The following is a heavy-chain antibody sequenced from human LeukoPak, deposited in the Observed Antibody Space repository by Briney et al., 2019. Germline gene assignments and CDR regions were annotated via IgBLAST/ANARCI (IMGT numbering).Heavy chain of an antibody. J-gene: IGHJ3*02. Sequence: GGSLRLSCAASGFTFSSYAMSWVRQAPGKGLEWVSAISGSGGSTYYADSVKGLFTISRDNSKNTLYLQMNSLRAEDTAVYYCAKDLGIAAAGTEAFDIWGQGTMVTVSS. CDR3: AKDLGIAAAGTEAFDI. CDR2: ISGSGGST. V-gene: IGHV3-23*01. CDR1: GFTFSSYA. D-gene: IGHD6-13*01.